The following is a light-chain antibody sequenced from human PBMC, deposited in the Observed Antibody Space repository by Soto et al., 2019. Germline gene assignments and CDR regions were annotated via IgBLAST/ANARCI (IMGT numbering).Light chain of an antibody. CDR3: ETWDSNTRV. CDR2: LESSGSY. V-gene: IGLV4-60*02. Sequence: QSVLTQSSSASASLGSSVKLTCTLSSRHSTYIIAWHQQQPGKAPRYLMKLESSGSYNKGSGVPDRFSGSSSGADRYLTISNLQFEDEADYFCETWDSNTRVFGGGTKLTVL. J-gene: IGLJ3*02. CDR1: SRHSTYI.